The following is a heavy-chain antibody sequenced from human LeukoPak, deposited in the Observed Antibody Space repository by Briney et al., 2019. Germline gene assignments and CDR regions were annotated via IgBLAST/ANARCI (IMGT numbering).Heavy chain of an antibody. V-gene: IGHV3-30-3*01. D-gene: IGHD6-19*01. Sequence: PGGSLRLSCKASGFSFSTYIMHWVRQAPGKGLEWVALISYDGNTQFYADSVKDRFTLSRDNSQNTLYLQMSSLRAEDTATYYCVADFDYWGQGTLVTVSS. J-gene: IGHJ4*02. CDR2: ISYDGNTQ. CDR3: VADFDY. CDR1: GFSFSTYI.